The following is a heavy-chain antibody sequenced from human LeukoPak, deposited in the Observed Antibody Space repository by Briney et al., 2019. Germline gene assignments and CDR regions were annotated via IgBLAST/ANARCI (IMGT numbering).Heavy chain of an antibody. D-gene: IGHD5-18*01. CDR3: ARDVGYSYGPNDAFDI. J-gene: IGHJ3*02. CDR1: GGSISSYY. V-gene: IGHV4-59*12. Sequence: SETLSLTCTVSGGSISSYYWSWIRQPPGKGLEWIGYIYYSGSTNYNPSLKSRVTISVDTSKNQFSLKLSSVTAADTAVYYCARDVGYSYGPNDAFDIWGQGTMVTVSS. CDR2: IYYSGST.